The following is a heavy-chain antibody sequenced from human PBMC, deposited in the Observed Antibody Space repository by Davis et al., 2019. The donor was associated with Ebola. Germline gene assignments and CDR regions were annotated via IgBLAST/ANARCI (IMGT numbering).Heavy chain of an antibody. CDR1: GYTLSSFG. CDR3: ARGRNGGWDFDY. Sequence: AASVKVSCKTSGYTLSSFGISWARQAPGQGLEWMAWISAYNGHTNYAQKFQGRLTLTTDTSTSTVYMELRSLTSDDTAEYYCARGRNGGWDFDYWGQGTLVTVSS. J-gene: IGHJ4*02. CDR2: ISAYNGHT. D-gene: IGHD6-19*01. V-gene: IGHV1-18*01.